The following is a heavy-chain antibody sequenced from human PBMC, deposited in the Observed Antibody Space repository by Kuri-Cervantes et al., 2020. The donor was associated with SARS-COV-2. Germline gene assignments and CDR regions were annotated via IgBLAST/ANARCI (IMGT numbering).Heavy chain of an antibody. CDR1: GGSISSHY. J-gene: IGHJ2*01. V-gene: IGHV4-59*11. CDR2: VNHRGDT. Sequence: SETLSLTCTVSGGSISSHYWSWIRQPPGKGLEWIGEVNHRGDTNYNPSLMGRVFISVDTSKNQFSLKLKSVTAADTAVYYCAREGYGATNWYFDLWGRGSLVTVSS. CDR3: AREGYGATNWYFDL. D-gene: IGHD4-17*01.